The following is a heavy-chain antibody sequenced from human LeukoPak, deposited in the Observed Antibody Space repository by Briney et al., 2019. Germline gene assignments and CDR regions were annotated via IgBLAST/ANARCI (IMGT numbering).Heavy chain of an antibody. J-gene: IGHJ5*02. CDR2: IYYSGSTNY. CDR3: ASGGYCGGTSCYPNWFDP. D-gene: IGHD2-2*01. Sequence: SETLSLTCTVSGGSINSYYWSWLRQPPGKGLEWIGYIYYSGSTNYNYNPSLKSRVTISVYTSKSQFSLKLSSVTAADTAVYYCASGGYCGGTSCYPNWFDPWGQGTLVTVSS. CDR1: GGSINSYY. V-gene: IGHV4-59*01.